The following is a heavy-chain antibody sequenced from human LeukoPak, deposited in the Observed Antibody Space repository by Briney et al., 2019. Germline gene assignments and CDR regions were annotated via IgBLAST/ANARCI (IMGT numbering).Heavy chain of an antibody. J-gene: IGHJ5*02. Sequence: GGSLRLSCAVFGLTFKNSWMTWVRQAPGKGLEWVATLNQDGGEKYYVDSVKGRFTISRDNAKNSLYLQTNSLRADDTAVYYCARGHWGLDPWGQGTLVIVSS. CDR1: GLTFKNSW. CDR3: ARGHWGLDP. CDR2: LNQDGGEK. V-gene: IGHV3-7*03. D-gene: IGHD7-27*01.